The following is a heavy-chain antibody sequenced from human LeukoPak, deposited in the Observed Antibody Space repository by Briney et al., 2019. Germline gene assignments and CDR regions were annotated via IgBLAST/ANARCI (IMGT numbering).Heavy chain of an antibody. Sequence: SETLSLTCTVTGGSISSYYWSWIRQPPGKGLEWIGYIYYTGSTNYNPSLKSRVTISADTSKNQFSLKLSSVTAADTAVYYCARQQLSQLYYFDNWGQGTLATVSS. CDR3: ARQQLSQLYYFDN. J-gene: IGHJ4*02. CDR1: GGSISSYY. CDR2: IYYTGST. D-gene: IGHD6-13*01. V-gene: IGHV4-59*01.